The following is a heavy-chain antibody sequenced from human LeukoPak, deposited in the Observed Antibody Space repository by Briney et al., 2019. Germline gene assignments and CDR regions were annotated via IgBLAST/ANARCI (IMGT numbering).Heavy chain of an antibody. J-gene: IGHJ4*02. V-gene: IGHV4-30-2*01. D-gene: IGHD6-6*01. CDR2: IYHSGST. Sequence: SETLSLTCTVSGGSISSGGYYWSWLRQPPGKGLEWIGYIYHSGSTYYNPSLKSRVTISIDRSKNQFFLNLSSVTAADTAVYYCASIPSYYFDYWGQGTLVTVSS. CDR3: ASIPSYYFDY. CDR1: GGSISSGGYY.